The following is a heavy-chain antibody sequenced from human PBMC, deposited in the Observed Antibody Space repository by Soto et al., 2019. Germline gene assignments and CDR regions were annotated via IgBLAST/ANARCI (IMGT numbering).Heavy chain of an antibody. CDR1: GASISCFY. CDR2: IYATGTA. D-gene: IGHD1-1*01. V-gene: IGHV4-4*07. Sequence: SETLSLTCTVSGASISCFYWSWIRKSAGKGLEWIGRIYATGTADYNPSLKSRVMMSVDTSKKQFSLKLRSVTAADTAVYYCVRDGTKTLRDWFDPWGQGISVTVSS. CDR3: VRDGTKTLRDWFDP. J-gene: IGHJ5*02.